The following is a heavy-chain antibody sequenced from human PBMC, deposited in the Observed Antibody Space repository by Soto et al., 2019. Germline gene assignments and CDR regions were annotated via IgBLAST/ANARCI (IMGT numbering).Heavy chain of an antibody. V-gene: IGHV1-69*13. D-gene: IGHD2-2*01. CDR2: IIPIFGTA. CDR3: ARDGRHPLMYCSSTSFYDFYYCGMDV. Sequence: SVKVSCKASGGTFSSYAISWVRQAPGQGLEWMGGIIPIFGTANYAQKFQGRVTITADESTSTAYMELSSLRSEDTAVYYWARDGRHPLMYCSSTSFYDFYYCGMDVWGQGTTVTVSS. J-gene: IGHJ6*02. CDR1: GGTFSSYA.